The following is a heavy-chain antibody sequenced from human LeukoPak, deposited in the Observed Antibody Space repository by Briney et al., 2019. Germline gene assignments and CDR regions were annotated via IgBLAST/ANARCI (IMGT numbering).Heavy chain of an antibody. V-gene: IGHV3-23*01. D-gene: IGHD3-3*01. Sequence: GGSLRLSCAASGFTFSSYAMSWVRQAPGKGMEWVSAISGSGGSTYYADSVKGRLTISRDNTKKTLYMQMNSLRAEDTAVYYCAKSPLTIFGVVRGEYNWFDPWGQGTLVTVSS. J-gene: IGHJ5*02. CDR1: GFTFSSYA. CDR3: AKSPLTIFGVVRGEYNWFDP. CDR2: ISGSGGST.